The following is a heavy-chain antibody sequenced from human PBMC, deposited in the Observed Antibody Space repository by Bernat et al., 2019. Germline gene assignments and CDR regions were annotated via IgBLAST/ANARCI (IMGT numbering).Heavy chain of an antibody. CDR1: GFTFSSYA. D-gene: IGHD3-3*01. J-gene: IGHJ4*02. CDR2: ISYDGSNK. V-gene: IGHV3-30*01. CDR3: ARDKGIFGVLSPFDY. Sequence: QVQLVESGGGVVQPGRSLRLSCAASGFTFSSYAMHWVRQAPGKGLEWVAVISYDGSNKYYADSVKGRFTISRDNSKNTLYLQMNSLRAEDTAMYYCARDKGIFGVLSPFDYWGQGTLVTVSS.